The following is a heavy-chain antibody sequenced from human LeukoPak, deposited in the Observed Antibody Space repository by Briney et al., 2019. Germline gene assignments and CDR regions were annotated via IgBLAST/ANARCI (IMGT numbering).Heavy chain of an antibody. CDR2: IYYSGST. CDR3: ARDRRYSGISGAFDI. CDR1: GDSSRSYY. D-gene: IGHD1-26*01. J-gene: IGHJ3*02. V-gene: IGHV4-59*13. Sequence: PSETLSLTCNVSGDSSRSYYWGWIRQPPGKGLEWIGYIYYSGSTNYKPSLKSRVTILVDTSKNQFSLKLSSVTAADTAVYYCARDRRYSGISGAFDIWGQGTMVTVSS.